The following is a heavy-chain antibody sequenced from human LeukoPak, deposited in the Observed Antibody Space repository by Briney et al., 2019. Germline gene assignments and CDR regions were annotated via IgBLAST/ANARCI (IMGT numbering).Heavy chain of an antibody. Sequence: SETLSLTCTVSGGSISSYYWSWIRQPPGKGLEWTGYIYYSGSTNYNPSLKSRVTISVDTSKNQFSLKLSSVTAADTAVYYCVRAVLLWFGESITDAFDIWGQGTMVTVSS. CDR2: IYYSGST. J-gene: IGHJ3*02. CDR1: GGSISSYY. D-gene: IGHD3-10*01. CDR3: VRAVLLWFGESITDAFDI. V-gene: IGHV4-59*01.